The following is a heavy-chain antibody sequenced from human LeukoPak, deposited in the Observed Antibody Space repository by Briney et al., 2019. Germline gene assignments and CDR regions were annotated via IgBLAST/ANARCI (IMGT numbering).Heavy chain of an antibody. CDR2: ISYDGSNK. J-gene: IGHJ4*02. Sequence: PGRSLRLSCAASGFTFSSYGMHWVRQAPGKGLEWVALISYDGSNKYYADSVKGRFTISRDNSKNTLYLQMNGLRADDTAVYYCARPQGGRQLWLHFDYWGQGTQVTVSS. V-gene: IGHV3-30*03. CDR1: GFTFSSYG. CDR3: ARPQGGRQLWLHFDY. D-gene: IGHD5-18*01.